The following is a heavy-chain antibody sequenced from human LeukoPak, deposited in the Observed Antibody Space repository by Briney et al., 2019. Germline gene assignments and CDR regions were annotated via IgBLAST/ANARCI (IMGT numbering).Heavy chain of an antibody. CDR2: IYHSGST. D-gene: IGHD2-15*01. J-gene: IGHJ4*02. CDR1: TDSTNTYY. CDR3: VRLRWELLAPYFDH. Sequence: SETLSLTCSVSTDSTNTYYWSWLRQSPGKGLEWIGHIYHSGSTDYNPSFKSRVTISIDMSKKEFSLKPTSVTVADTAMYYCVRLRWELLAPYFDHWGQGAFVIVSS. V-gene: IGHV4-59*01.